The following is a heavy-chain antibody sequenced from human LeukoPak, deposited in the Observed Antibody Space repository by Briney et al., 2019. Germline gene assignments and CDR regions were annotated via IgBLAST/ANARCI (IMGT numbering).Heavy chain of an antibody. CDR1: GFTFSSYA. J-gene: IGHJ4*02. Sequence: GGSLRLSCAASGFTFSSYAMSWVRQAPGKGLEWVSVIYSGGSTYYADSVKGRFTISRDNSKNTLYLQMNSLRAEDTAVYYCARDLAVPADWGQGTLVTVSS. CDR3: ARDLAVPAD. V-gene: IGHV3-66*01. D-gene: IGHD3-10*01. CDR2: IYSGGST.